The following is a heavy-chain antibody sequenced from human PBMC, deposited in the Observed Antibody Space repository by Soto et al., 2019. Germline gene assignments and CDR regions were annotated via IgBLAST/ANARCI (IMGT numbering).Heavy chain of an antibody. CDR3: ARSVVRGVISPVDY. D-gene: IGHD3-10*01. V-gene: IGHV3-43*01. Sequence: EVQLVESGGVVVQPGQSLRLSCAASGFTFDDYSFHWVRQAPGKGLEWVSLITWGGRSTYYADSVKGRFTISRDNNKNSLYLQMNSLTIEDTALYYCARSVVRGVISPVDYWGQGTRSPSPQ. CDR1: GFTFDDYS. J-gene: IGHJ4*02. CDR2: ITWGGRST.